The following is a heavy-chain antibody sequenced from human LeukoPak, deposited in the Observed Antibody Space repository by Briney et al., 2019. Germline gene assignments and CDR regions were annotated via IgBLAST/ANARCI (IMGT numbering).Heavy chain of an antibody. CDR3: ARDIRIVGATLYFDY. Sequence: SETLSLTXTVSGGSISYYYWSWVRQPPGKGLEWIGYMHSSGSTNYNLSLKSRVTMSIDTSKNQFSLRLRSVTAADTAVYYCARDIRIVGATLYFDYWGRGTLVTVSS. J-gene: IGHJ4*02. V-gene: IGHV4-59*01. CDR1: GGSISYYY. CDR2: MHSSGST. D-gene: IGHD1-26*01.